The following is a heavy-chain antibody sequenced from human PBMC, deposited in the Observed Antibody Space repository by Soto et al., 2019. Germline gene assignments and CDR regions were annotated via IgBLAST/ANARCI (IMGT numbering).Heavy chain of an antibody. CDR2: IIPIFGIV. D-gene: IGHD4-17*01. CDR1: GGTFSSYT. V-gene: IGHV1-69*02. J-gene: IGHJ6*02. CDR3: ARTVTTVAKDSYYGMDV. Sequence: QVQLVQSGAEVKKPGSSVKVSCKASGGTFSSYTFSWVRQAPGQGLEWMGRIIPIFGIVNYAQKFQGRVTRTADKYTSTAYRDLSSLRSEETAVYYFARTVTTVAKDSYYGMDVWGQGTTVTVSS.